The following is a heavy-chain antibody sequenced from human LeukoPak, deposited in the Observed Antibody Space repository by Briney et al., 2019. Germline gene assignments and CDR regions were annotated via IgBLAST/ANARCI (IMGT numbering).Heavy chain of an antibody. CDR3: AREYCDSTTCYKTIDY. J-gene: IGHJ4*02. V-gene: IGHV3-64*01. CDR2: ITSNGGSA. CDR1: GFTFSIYA. D-gene: IGHD2-2*02. Sequence: GGSLRLSCAASGFTFSIYAMHWVRQAPGKGLEYVSAITSNGGSAYYANSVKGRFTVSRDNSKNTLYLQMGSLRAEDMAVYYCAREYCDSTTCYKTIDYWGQGTLVTVSS.